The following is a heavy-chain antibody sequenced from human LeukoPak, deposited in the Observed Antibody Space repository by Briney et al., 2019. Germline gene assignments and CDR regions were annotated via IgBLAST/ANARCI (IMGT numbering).Heavy chain of an antibody. Sequence: PSQTLSLTCTVSGGSISSGDYYWSWIRQPPGKGLEWIGYIYYSGSTYYNPSLKSRVTISVDTSKNQFSLKLSSVTAADTAVYYCARGPGGIFGVNAFDIWGQGTMVTVSS. J-gene: IGHJ3*02. CDR3: ARGPGGIFGVNAFDI. CDR2: IYYSGST. D-gene: IGHD3-3*01. V-gene: IGHV4-30-4*08. CDR1: GGSISSGDYY.